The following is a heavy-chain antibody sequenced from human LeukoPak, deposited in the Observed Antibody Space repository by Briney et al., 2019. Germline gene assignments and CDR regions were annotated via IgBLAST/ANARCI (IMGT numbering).Heavy chain of an antibody. CDR1: GFTFSNYA. CDR2: ISANGGGT. CDR3: AKATKSIVVDNYFDY. J-gene: IGHJ4*02. D-gene: IGHD3-22*01. V-gene: IGHV3-23*01. Sequence: PGGPLRLSCAASGFTFSNYAMSWVRQAPGKGLEWVSSISANGGGTYYADSVKGRFTVSRDNSQNTLYLQMNSLRAEDTAVYYCAKATKSIVVDNYFDYWGQGALVTVSS.